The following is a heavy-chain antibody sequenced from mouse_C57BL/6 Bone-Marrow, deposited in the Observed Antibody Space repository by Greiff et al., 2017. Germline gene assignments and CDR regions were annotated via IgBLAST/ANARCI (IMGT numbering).Heavy chain of an antibody. Sequence: QVQLKQSGAELVMPGASVKLSCKASGYTFTSYWMHWVKQRPGQGLEWIGEIDPSDSYTNSNQKFKGKSTLTVDKSSSTAYMQLSSLTSEDSAVYYCARTGDAMDYWGQGTSVTVSS. CDR3: ARTGDAMDY. J-gene: IGHJ4*01. CDR1: GYTFTSYW. V-gene: IGHV1-69*01. CDR2: IDPSDSYT.